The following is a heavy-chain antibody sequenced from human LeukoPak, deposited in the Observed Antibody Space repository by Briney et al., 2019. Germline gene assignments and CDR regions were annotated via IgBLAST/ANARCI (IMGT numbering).Heavy chain of an antibody. J-gene: IGHJ4*02. CDR1: GGSISNYY. D-gene: IGHD3-22*01. V-gene: IGHV4-4*07. CDR2: IYTSGST. CDR3: ARGHYYDSSDLDY. Sequence: KPSETLSLTCTASGGSISNYYWSWIRQPAGKGLEWIGRIYTSGSTNYNPSLKSRVTISVDTSKNQFSLKLSSVTAADTAVYYCARGHYYDSSDLDYWGQGTLVTVSS.